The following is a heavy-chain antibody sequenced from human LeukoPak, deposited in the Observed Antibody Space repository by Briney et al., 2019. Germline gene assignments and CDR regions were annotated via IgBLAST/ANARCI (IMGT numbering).Heavy chain of an antibody. D-gene: IGHD5-12*01. V-gene: IGHV3-48*03. CDR3: AREMGGYPFDY. CDR1: GFTFSSYA. CDR2: ISITGITT. Sequence: PGRSLRLSCAASGFTFSSYAMHWVRQAPGKGLEWVSYISITGITTYYADSVKGRFTISRDNAKNSLYLQMNSLRAEDTAVYYCAREMGGYPFDYWGQGTLVTVSS. J-gene: IGHJ4*02.